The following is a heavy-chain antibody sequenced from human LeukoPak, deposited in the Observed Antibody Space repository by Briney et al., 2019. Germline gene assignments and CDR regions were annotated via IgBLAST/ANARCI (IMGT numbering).Heavy chain of an antibody. V-gene: IGHV3-23*01. J-gene: IGHJ4*02. Sequence: PGGSLRLSCAASGFTLSSYAMSWVRQAPGKGLEWVSAISGSGGSTYYADSVKGRFTISRDNSKNTLYLQMNSLRAEDTAVYYCAKVPQMDYYDSSGYYVFDYWGQGTLVTVSS. D-gene: IGHD3-22*01. CDR1: GFTLSSYA. CDR3: AKVPQMDYYDSSGYYVFDY. CDR2: ISGSGGST.